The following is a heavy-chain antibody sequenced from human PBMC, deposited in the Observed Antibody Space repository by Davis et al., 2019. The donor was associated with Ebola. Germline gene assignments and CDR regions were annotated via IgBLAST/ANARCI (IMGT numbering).Heavy chain of an antibody. V-gene: IGHV4-4*07. Sequence: PSETLSPTCPVSGGSISSYYWSWIRQPAGKGLEWIGRLYTSGSTNYNPSLESRVTMSVDTSKNQFSLKLSSVTAADTAVYYCARVGYSGYDYFDYWGQGTLVTVSS. J-gene: IGHJ4*02. CDR2: LYTSGST. CDR3: ARVGYSGYDYFDY. CDR1: GGSISSYY. D-gene: IGHD5-12*01.